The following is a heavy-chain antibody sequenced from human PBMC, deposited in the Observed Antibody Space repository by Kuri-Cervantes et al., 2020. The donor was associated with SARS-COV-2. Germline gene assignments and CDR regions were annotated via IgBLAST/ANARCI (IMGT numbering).Heavy chain of an antibody. V-gene: IGHV3-30*04. CDR3: AKKATYDSSGYYPFDY. CDR1: GFTLSRYA. D-gene: IGHD3-22*01. CDR2: ISYDGGKK. J-gene: IGHJ4*02. Sequence: GESLKISCAASGFTLSRYAMHWVRQAPGKGLKWVALISYDGGKKYYADSVKGRFTISRDKPKNTLYLQMNSLRPEDTAVYYCAKKATYDSSGYYPFDYWGQGTRVTGAS.